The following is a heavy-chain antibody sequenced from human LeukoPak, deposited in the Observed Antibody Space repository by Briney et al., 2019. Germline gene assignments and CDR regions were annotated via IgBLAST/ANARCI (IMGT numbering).Heavy chain of an antibody. CDR2: ISYDGSNK. D-gene: IGHD3-9*01. CDR1: GFTFSSYA. J-gene: IGHJ4*02. Sequence: GGSLRLSCVASGFTFSSYAMHWVRQAPGKGLEWVAVISYDGSNKYYADSVKGRFTISRDNSKNTLYLQMNSLRAEDTAVYYCARDVYDILTGYFDYWGQGTLVTVSS. CDR3: ARDVYDILTGYFDY. V-gene: IGHV3-30*04.